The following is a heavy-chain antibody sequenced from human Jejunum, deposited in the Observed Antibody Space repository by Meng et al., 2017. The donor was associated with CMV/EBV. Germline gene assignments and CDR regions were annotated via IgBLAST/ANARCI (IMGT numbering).Heavy chain of an antibody. CDR1: GLTFRRYA. J-gene: IGHJ1*01. CDR3: AKRRIAAAGDFED. D-gene: IGHD6-13*01. V-gene: IGHV3-23*01. Sequence: CADSGLTFRRYAMAWVRQAPGKGLEWVSAIGDTGATTKYADSVKGRFTISRDNSENTLYLQMISLRAEDTAVYYCAKRRIAAAGDFEDWGQGTLVTVSS. CDR2: IGDTGATT.